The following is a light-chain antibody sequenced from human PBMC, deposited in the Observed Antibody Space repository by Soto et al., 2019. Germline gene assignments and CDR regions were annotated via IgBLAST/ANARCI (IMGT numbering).Light chain of an antibody. CDR1: QSVSSN. CDR3: QQYNNWPPWT. V-gene: IGKV3-15*01. J-gene: IGKJ1*01. Sequence: IVMTQSPATLSVSPGERATLSCRASQSVSSNLAWYQQKPGQAPRLLIYGASTRATGIPARFSGSGSGTEFTLTISRLQSDDFAVYDCQQYNNWPPWTFGQGTKVEIK. CDR2: GAS.